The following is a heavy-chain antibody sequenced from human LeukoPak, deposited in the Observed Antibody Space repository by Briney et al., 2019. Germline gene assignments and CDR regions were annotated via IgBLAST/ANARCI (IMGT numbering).Heavy chain of an antibody. D-gene: IGHD2-21*01. V-gene: IGHV3-15*07. CDR2: IRSKIDGGAT. Sequence: GGSLRLSCAASGFNVNNAWMSWVRQAPGKGLEWVGRIRSKIDGGATDYAAPVKGRFTISRDDSKNTLYLQINSLKIEDTAMYYCYTSITDYWGQGTLVTVSS. CDR1: GFNVNNAW. CDR3: YTSITDY. J-gene: IGHJ4*02.